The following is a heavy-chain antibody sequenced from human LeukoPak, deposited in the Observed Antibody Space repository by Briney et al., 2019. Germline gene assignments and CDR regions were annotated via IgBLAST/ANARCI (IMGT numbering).Heavy chain of an antibody. CDR2: IYHSGTT. Sequence: SETLSLTCAVSSYSISSISYWGWIRQPPGKGLEWIGTIYHSGTTYYNPSLKSRLTISVDTSKNQFSLRLSSVTAADTAVYYCARVKAKLVRGNSGQDIDYWGQGTLVTVSS. J-gene: IGHJ4*02. CDR1: SYSISSISY. CDR3: ARVKAKLVRGNSGQDIDY. V-gene: IGHV4-38-2*01. D-gene: IGHD5-12*01.